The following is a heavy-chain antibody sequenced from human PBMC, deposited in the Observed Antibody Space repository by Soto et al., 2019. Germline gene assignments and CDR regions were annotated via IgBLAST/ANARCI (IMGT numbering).Heavy chain of an antibody. D-gene: IGHD3-10*01. CDR1: GFTFSSYG. V-gene: IGHV3-30*03. J-gene: IGHJ3*02. CDR2: ISYDGSNK. CDR3: RLNVMVRGEDAFDI. Sequence: QVQLVESGGGVVQPGRSLRLSCAASGFTFSSYGMHGVRQAPGKGLEWVAVISYDGSNKYYADSVKGRFTISRDNSKNTLYLQMNSLRAEDTAVYYCRLNVMVRGEDAFDIRGQGTMVTVSS.